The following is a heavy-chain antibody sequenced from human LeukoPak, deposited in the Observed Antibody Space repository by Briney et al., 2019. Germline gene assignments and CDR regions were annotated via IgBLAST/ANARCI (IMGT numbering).Heavy chain of an antibody. CDR3: ARTYYYDSGDFDP. D-gene: IGHD3-22*01. J-gene: IGHJ5*02. CDR1: GYTFTSYY. CDR2: INPSGGST. V-gene: IGHV1-46*01. Sequence: ASVKVSCKASGYTFTSYYMHWVRQAPGQGLEWMGIINPSGGSTSYAEKFQGRVTMTRDTSISTAYMELSRLRSDDTAVYYCARTYYYDSGDFDPWGQGTLVTVSS.